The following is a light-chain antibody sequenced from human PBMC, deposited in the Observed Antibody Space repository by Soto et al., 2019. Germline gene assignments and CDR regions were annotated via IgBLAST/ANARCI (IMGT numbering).Light chain of an antibody. CDR3: SSYTSSSTLV. CDR1: SSDVGGYNY. Sequence: QSALTQPASVSGSPGQSITISCTGTSSDVGGYNYVSWYQQHPGKDPKLMIYEVSNRPSGVSNRFSGSKSGNTASLTISGLQDEDEADYYCSSYTSSSTLVFGTGTKLNVL. J-gene: IGLJ1*01. CDR2: EVS. V-gene: IGLV2-14*01.